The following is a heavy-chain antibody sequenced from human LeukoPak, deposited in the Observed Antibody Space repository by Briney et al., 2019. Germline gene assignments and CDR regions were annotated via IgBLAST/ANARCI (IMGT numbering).Heavy chain of an antibody. V-gene: IGHV3-48*01. CDR1: GFTFSSYS. CDR3: AREWIEFWSGYSSGYFDF. Sequence: PGGSLRLSCAASGFTFSSYSMNWVRQAPGKGLEWVSYISSSSRTIYYADSVKGRFTISRDSAKNSLYLQMNSLRVEDTAVYYCAREWIEFWSGYSSGYFDFWGQGTLVTVSS. CDR2: ISSSSRTI. D-gene: IGHD3-3*01. J-gene: IGHJ4*02.